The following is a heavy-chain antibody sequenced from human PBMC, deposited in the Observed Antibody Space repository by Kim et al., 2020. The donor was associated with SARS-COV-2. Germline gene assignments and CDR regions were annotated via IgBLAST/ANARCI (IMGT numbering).Heavy chain of an antibody. D-gene: IGHD4-4*01. CDR1: GFTFGSYD. J-gene: IGHJ4*02. Sequence: GGSLRLSCAASGFTFGSYDMNLIRQAPGNGLEWVSYIIGSGTNIYYADSVRGRFTISRDNDTKSLYLQLNSLRAEDTAVYYCARGPNYSPFDSCGQGT. CDR2: IIGSGTNI. V-gene: IGHV3-48*03. CDR3: ARGPNYSPFDS.